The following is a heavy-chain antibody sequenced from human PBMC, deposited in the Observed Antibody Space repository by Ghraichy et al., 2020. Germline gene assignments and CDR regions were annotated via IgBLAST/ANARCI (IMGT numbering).Heavy chain of an antibody. V-gene: IGHV3-23*01. CDR3: AKGVSRLVRGVITPYYYGMDV. Sequence: ESLNISCAASGFTFRNYAMSWVRQAPGKGLEWVSSMSGSGGSTYYADSVQGRFTISRDNSNTTLYLQMNSLRAEDTAVYFCAKGVSRLVRGVITPYYYGMDVWGQGTTATVSS. CDR1: GFTFRNYA. CDR2: MSGSGGST. J-gene: IGHJ6*02. D-gene: IGHD3-10*01.